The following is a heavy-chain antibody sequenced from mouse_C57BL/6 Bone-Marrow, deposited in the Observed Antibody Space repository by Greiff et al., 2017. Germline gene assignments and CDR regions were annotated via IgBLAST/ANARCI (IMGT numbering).Heavy chain of an antibody. CDR3: ARNYYGSSYEWYFDV. J-gene: IGHJ1*03. D-gene: IGHD1-1*01. V-gene: IGHV1-72*01. Sequence: QVQLQQPGAELVKPGASVKLSCKASGYTFTSYWMHWVKPRPGRGLEWIGRIDPNSGGTKHNEKFKSRATLTVDKPSSTAYMQLSSLTSEDSAVYYCARNYYGSSYEWYFDVWGTGTTVTVSS. CDR2: IDPNSGGT. CDR1: GYTFTSYW.